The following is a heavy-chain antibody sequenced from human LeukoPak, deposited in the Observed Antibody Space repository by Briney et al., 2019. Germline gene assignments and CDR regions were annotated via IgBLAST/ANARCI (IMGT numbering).Heavy chain of an antibody. CDR2: ISGSGANA. V-gene: IGHV3-23*01. D-gene: IGHD2-15*01. CDR1: VFTFRIYS. Sequence: PGGSLRLSCAVSVFTFRIYSIGWVRDAPGKGREWVSAISGSGANAYYADTVKSRFAISRDNSKNTLSLQMNTLRTDDTAVYYCAKGRALEVVAAFNYWGQGTVVTVSS. CDR3: AKGRALEVVAAFNY. J-gene: IGHJ4*02.